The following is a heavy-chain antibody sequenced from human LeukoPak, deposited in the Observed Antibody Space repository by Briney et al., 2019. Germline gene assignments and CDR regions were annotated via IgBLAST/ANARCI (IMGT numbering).Heavy chain of an antibody. J-gene: IGHJ6*03. CDR2: MKEDGSDK. V-gene: IGHV3-7*01. CDR3: ARDKEDTAIAEYYMDV. CDR1: GFTFSRYW. D-gene: IGHD5-18*01. Sequence: GGSLRLSCAASGFTFSRYWMAWVRQAPGKGLEWVANMKEDGSDKNSVDSEKGRFTISRDNAKNSLYLQMNSLTAEDTAVYYCARDKEDTAIAEYYMDVLGKGTTVTVSS.